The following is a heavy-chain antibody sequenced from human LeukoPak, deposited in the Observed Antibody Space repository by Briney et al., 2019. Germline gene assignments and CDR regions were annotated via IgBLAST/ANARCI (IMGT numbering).Heavy chain of an antibody. CDR3: ARGPYSGSDSAFDI. CDR1: GGSFIGYY. V-gene: IGHV4-34*01. J-gene: IGHJ3*02. CDR2: INHFGST. Sequence: SETLSLTCAVYGGSFIGYYWSWIRQPPGKGLEWIGEINHFGSTNYNPSLKSRVTISIDTSKNQFSLKLSSVTAADTAVYYCARGPYSGSDSAFDIWGQGTMVTVSS. D-gene: IGHD1-26*01.